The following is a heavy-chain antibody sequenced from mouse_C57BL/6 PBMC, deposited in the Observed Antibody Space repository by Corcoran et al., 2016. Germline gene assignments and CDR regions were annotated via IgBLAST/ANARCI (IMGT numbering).Heavy chain of an antibody. J-gene: IGHJ3*01. CDR1: GYTFTDYY. CDR2: IYPGSGNT. V-gene: IGHV1-76*01. D-gene: IGHD2-1*01. CDR3: ARSGIYYGNYEFAY. Sequence: QVQLKQSGAELVRPGASVKLSCKASGYTFTDYYINWVKQRPGQGLEWSARIYPGSGNTYYNEKFKGKATLTAEKSSSTAYMQLSNLTSEDSAGYFCARSGIYYGNYEFAYWGQGTLVTVSA.